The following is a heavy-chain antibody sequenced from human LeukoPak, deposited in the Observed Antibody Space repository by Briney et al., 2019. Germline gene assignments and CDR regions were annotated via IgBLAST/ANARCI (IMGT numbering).Heavy chain of an antibody. CDR1: GFTFSTSW. CDR2: IKPDGSEI. J-gene: IGHJ4*02. CDR3: ARDYSD. D-gene: IGHD4-11*01. V-gene: IGHV3-7*05. Sequence: SGGSLRLSCAASGFTFSTSWMGWVRRTPGKGLEWVAEIKPDGSEIYYVDSVKGRFTISRDNAKKSLYLQMNSLRAEDTAVYSCARDYSDWGQGTLVTVSS.